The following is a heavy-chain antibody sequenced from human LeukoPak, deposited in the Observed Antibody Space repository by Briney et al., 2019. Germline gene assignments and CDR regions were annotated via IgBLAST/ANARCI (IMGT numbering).Heavy chain of an antibody. D-gene: IGHD2-2*01. CDR1: GYTFTSYG. V-gene: IGHV1-8*02. CDR3: ARGRPHAD. CDR2: VSPKTGDT. Sequence: GASVKVSCKASGYTFTSYGISWVRQATGQGLDWMGWVSPKTGDTGYTQKFRGRVTMTWNTSINTAYMELSGLRSDDTAVYYCARGRPHADWGQGTPVTVSS. J-gene: IGHJ4*03.